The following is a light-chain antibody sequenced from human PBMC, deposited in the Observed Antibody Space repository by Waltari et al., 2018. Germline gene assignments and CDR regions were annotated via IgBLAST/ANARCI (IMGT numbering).Light chain of an antibody. V-gene: IGKV3-11*01. Sequence: EIVLTQSPATLSSSPGERATLSCRASQSVSSYLAWYQQKPGQAPRLLIYDASNRATGIPARFSGSGSGTDFTLTISSLQPDDFATYYCQQYNSYRTFGQGTKVEIK. CDR1: QSVSSY. CDR2: DAS. J-gene: IGKJ1*01. CDR3: QQYNSYRT.